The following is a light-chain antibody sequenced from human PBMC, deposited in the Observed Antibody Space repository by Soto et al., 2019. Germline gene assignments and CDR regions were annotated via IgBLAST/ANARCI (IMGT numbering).Light chain of an antibody. Sequence: SYELTQPSSVSVSPGQTARITCSGDELTKQHAHWYQQKPGQAPVRLIYRDTERPSGIPDRFSGSSSGTTVTLTISGAQAEDEADYYCQSADSRGSWVFGGGTKLTVL. CDR2: RDT. CDR1: ELTKQH. J-gene: IGLJ3*02. V-gene: IGLV3-25*02. CDR3: QSADSRGSWV.